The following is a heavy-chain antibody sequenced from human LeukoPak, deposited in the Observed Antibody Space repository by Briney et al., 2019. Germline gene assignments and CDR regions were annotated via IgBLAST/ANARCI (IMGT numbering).Heavy chain of an antibody. V-gene: IGHV3-23*01. D-gene: IGHD2-21*01. CDR1: GFTFNIYG. J-gene: IGHJ4*02. CDR2: VGGGDDT. CDR3: AKDATPRNRLWDHFDS. Sequence: GGSLRLSCVASGFTFNIYGMSWVRQAPGKGLEWVSSVGGGDDTHYADSVKGRFTGYRDDAKNTVYLQMNSLRVEDTAIYFCAKDATPRNRLWDHFDSWGQGTLVSVSS.